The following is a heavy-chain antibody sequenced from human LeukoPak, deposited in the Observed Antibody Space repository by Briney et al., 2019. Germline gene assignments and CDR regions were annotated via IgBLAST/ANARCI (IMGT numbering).Heavy chain of an antibody. Sequence: PSETLSLTCAVYGGSFSGYYWSWIRQPPGKGLEWIGEINHSGSTNYNPSLKSRVTTSVDTSKNQFSLKLSSVTAADAAVYYCARGSRIAAPNYWGQGTLVTVSS. V-gene: IGHV4-34*01. CDR3: ARGSRIAAPNY. CDR2: INHSGST. CDR1: GGSFSGYY. D-gene: IGHD6-6*01. J-gene: IGHJ4*02.